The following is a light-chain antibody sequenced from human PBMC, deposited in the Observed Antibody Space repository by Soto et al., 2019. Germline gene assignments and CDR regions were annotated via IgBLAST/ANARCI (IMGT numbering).Light chain of an antibody. Sequence: IVMTQSPATLSVSPGDRVTLSCRASQSVSSDLAWYQQKPGQAPRLLIYGASTRATGVPARFSGSGSGTEFTHTISSLQSEDFAIYYCQQYNNWPPYTFGQGTKVDIK. CDR3: QQYNNWPPYT. CDR1: QSVSSD. V-gene: IGKV3-15*01. J-gene: IGKJ2*01. CDR2: GAS.